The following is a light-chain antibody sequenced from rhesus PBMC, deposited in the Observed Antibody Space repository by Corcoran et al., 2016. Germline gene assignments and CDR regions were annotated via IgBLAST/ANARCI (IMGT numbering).Light chain of an antibody. V-gene: IGKV1-22*01. CDR1: QGISSW. Sequence: DIQMTQSPSSLSASVGDKVTITCRASQGISSWLAWYQQKPGKGPKTLIYKASSLQRGVPSSVSGSGSGTDLPLTISSLQPEEFATYYCLQYSSSPYSFGQGTKVEIK. CDR2: KAS. CDR3: LQYSSSPYS. J-gene: IGKJ2*01.